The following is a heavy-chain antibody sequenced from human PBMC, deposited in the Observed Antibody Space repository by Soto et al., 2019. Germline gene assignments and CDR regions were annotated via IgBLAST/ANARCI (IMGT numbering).Heavy chain of an antibody. CDR2: IYYSGST. D-gene: IGHD3-22*01. CDR1: GGSISSWY. V-gene: IGHV4-59*01. J-gene: IGHJ1*01. CDR3: ALRSMAVVPSY. Sequence: SETLSLTCTVSGGSISSWYWSWIRQPPGKGLEWIGYIYYSGSTNYNPSLKSRVTLSVDTSTNQCSLTLSSMTAADTAVYYCALRSMAVVPSYCGQGTLVPVSS.